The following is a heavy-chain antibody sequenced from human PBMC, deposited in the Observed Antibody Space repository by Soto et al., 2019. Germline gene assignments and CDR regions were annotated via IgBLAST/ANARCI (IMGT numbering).Heavy chain of an antibody. D-gene: IGHD2-15*01. J-gene: IGHJ4*02. CDR3: VRSGTSSGRFSDY. CDR1: GYTFTSYW. CDR2: IYPSDSDI. V-gene: IGHV5-51*01. Sequence: GESLKISCKGSGYTFTSYWIGWVRQMPGEGPEWMGVIYPSDSDIRYSPSFQGKVTISADKSITTAYLQWSSLKAADTAMYYCVRSGTSSGRFSDYWGQGTLVTVSS.